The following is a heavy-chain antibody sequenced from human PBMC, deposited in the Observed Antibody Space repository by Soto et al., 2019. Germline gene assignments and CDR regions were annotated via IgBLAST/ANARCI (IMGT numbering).Heavy chain of an antibody. CDR1: GDSASSNSAA. CDR3: AREGADSSSYYYYGMDV. D-gene: IGHD6-19*01. Sequence: SQTLSLTCAISGDSASSNSAALNWIRQSPSRGLEWLGRTYYRSKWYNDYAVSVKSRITINPDTSKNQFSLQLNSVTPEDTAVYYCAREGADSSSYYYYGMDVWGQGTTVTVS. J-gene: IGHJ6*02. CDR2: TYYRSKWYN. V-gene: IGHV6-1*01.